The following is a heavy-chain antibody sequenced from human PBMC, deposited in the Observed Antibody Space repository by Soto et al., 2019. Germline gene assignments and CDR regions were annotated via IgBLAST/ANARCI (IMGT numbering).Heavy chain of an antibody. Sequence: LRLSCAASGFTFSSYAMHWVRQAPGKGLEWVAVISYDGSNKYYADSVKGRFTISRDNSKNTLYLQMNSLRAEDTAVYYCVRDYGDYDGTDYYYYGMDVWGQGTTVTVSS. V-gene: IGHV3-30-3*01. CDR2: ISYDGSNK. CDR1: GFTFSSYA. D-gene: IGHD4-17*01. J-gene: IGHJ6*02. CDR3: VRDYGDYDGTDYYYYGMDV.